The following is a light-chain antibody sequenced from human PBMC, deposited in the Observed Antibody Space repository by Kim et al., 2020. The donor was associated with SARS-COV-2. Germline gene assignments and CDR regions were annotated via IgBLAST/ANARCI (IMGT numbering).Light chain of an antibody. CDR1: TSDVGSYSI. CDR2: EVT. Sequence: GQSIPISCTGTTSDVGSYSIVSWYQQHPGTAPKLIIYEVTKRPSGVSNRFSGSKSGNTASLTISGLQTEDEADYHCCSYAGSGTWVFGGGTQLTVL. V-gene: IGLV2-23*02. CDR3: CSYAGSGTWV. J-gene: IGLJ3*02.